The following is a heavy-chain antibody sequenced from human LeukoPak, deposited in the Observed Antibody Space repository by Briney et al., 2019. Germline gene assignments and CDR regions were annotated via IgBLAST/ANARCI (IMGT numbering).Heavy chain of an antibody. J-gene: IGHJ4*02. Sequence: GASVKVSCKASGYTFTGYYMHWVRQAPGQGLEWMGWINPNSGGTNYAQKFQGRVTMTRDTSISTAYMELSRLRSDDTAVYYCARLELAAAAYYFDYWGQGTLVTVSS. CDR3: ARLELAAAAYYFDY. CDR2: INPNSGGT. D-gene: IGHD6-13*01. CDR1: GYTFTGYY. V-gene: IGHV1-2*02.